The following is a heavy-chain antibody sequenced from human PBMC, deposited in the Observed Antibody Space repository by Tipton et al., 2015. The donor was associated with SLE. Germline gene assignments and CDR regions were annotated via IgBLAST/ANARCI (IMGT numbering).Heavy chain of an antibody. CDR1: GGSISSHY. D-gene: IGHD2-15*01. CDR3: ARVVEVAEAFDI. J-gene: IGHJ3*02. Sequence: GLVKPSETLSLTCTVSGGSISSHYWSWIRQPPGKGLEWIGYIYYSGSTNYNPSLKSRVTISVDTSKNQFSLKLSSVTAADTAVYYCARVVEVAEAFDIWGQGTMVTVSS. V-gene: IGHV4-59*11. CDR2: IYYSGST.